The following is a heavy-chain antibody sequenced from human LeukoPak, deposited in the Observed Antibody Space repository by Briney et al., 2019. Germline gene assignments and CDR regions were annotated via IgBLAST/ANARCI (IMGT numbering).Heavy chain of an antibody. D-gene: IGHD6-19*01. J-gene: IGHJ4*02. V-gene: IGHV4-30-2*01. CDR2: IYHSGST. CDR1: GGSISSGGYY. CDR3: ARTQAGKGFDY. Sequence: SQTLSLTCTVSGGSISSGGYYWSWIRQPPGKGLEWIGYIYHSGSTYYNPSLKSRVTISVDRSKNQFSLKLSSVTVADTAVYYCARTQAGKGFDYWGQGTLVTVSS.